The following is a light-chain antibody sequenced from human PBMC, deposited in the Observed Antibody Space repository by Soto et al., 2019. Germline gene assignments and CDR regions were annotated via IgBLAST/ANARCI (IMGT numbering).Light chain of an antibody. V-gene: IGLV2-14*01. CDR3: SSYTSSSIWV. J-gene: IGLJ3*02. CDR2: EVS. Sequence: QSALTQPASVSGSPGQSITISCTGTSSDVGGYNYVSWYQQDPGKAPKLMIYEVSNRPSGVSNRFSGSKSGNTASLTISGLQAEDEADYYCSSYTSSSIWVFGGGTKLTVL. CDR1: SSDVGGYNY.